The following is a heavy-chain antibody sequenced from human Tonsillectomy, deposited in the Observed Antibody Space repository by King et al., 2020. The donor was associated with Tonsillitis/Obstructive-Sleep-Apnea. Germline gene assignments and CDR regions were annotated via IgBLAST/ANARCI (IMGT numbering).Heavy chain of an antibody. V-gene: IGHV3-43*01. CDR2: ISWDGGSR. CDR3: AKGYGGTSAPFDY. Sequence: VQLVESGGVVVQPGGSLRLSCTASGFTFDDYTMNWVRQAPGKGLEWVSLISWDGGSRYYADSVKGRFTISRDNRKNSLYLQMNSLRTEDTALYYCAKGYGGTSAPFDYWGQEPLVTVSS. D-gene: IGHD4-23*01. CDR1: GFTFDDYT. J-gene: IGHJ4*02.